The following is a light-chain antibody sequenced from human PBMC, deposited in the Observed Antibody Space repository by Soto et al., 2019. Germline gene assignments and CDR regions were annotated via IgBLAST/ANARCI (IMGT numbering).Light chain of an antibody. J-gene: IGLJ2*01. CDR2: EVS. CDR3: SSYTSSSTLVV. V-gene: IGLV2-14*01. Sequence: QSVLTQPASVSGSPGQSITISCTGTSSDVGGYNYVSWYQQHPGKAPKLMICEVSNRPSGVSNRVSGSKSGNTASLTISGLQAEYEADYCSSYTSSSTLVVFGGGTKLTVL. CDR1: SSDVGGYNY.